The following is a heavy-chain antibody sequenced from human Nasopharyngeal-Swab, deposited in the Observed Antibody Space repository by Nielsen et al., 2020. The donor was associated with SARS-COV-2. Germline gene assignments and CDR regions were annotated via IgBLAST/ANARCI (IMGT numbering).Heavy chain of an antibody. CDR2: ISSSGRTI. J-gene: IGHJ4*02. CDR3: ARNLYGDYVIDY. V-gene: IGHV3-48*02. Sequence: GESLKISYAASGFTFSSYSMNWVRQAPGKGLEWVSYISSSGRTIYYEDSVKGRFTISRDNAKNSLFLQMNSLRDEDTAVYYCARNLYGDYVIDYWGRGTLVTVSS. D-gene: IGHD4-17*01. CDR1: GFTFSSYS.